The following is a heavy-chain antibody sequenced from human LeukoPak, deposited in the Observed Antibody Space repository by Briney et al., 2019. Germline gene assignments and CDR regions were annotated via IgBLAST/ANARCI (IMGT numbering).Heavy chain of an antibody. Sequence: PGGSLRLSCAASGFSFSNAWMSWVRRAPGKGLEWIGRIMNKADGGTTFYAAPVQGRFTISRDDSKNTLYLQMNSLKTEDTAVYYCTTLGNPGYFDSWGQGTLVSVSS. CDR2: IMNKADGGTT. CDR1: GFSFSNAW. V-gene: IGHV3-15*01. J-gene: IGHJ4*02. D-gene: IGHD1-14*01. CDR3: TTLGNPGYFDS.